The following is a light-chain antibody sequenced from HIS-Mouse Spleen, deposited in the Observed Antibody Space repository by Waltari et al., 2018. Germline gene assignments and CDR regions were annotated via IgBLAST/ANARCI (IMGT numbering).Light chain of an antibody. CDR2: EDS. CDR1: ALPKKS. V-gene: IGLV3-10*01. J-gene: IGLJ2*01. Sequence: SYELTQPPSVSVSPGQTARITRSGDALPKKSPSWYQQKSGQAPVLVIYEDSKRPSGIPERFSGSSSGTMATLTISGAQVEDEADYYCYSTDSSGNHRVFGGGTKLTVL. CDR3: YSTDSSGNHRV.